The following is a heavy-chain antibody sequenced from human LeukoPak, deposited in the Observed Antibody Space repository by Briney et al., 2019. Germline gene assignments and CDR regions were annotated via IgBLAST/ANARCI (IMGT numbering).Heavy chain of an antibody. V-gene: IGHV1-18*01. CDR1: GYTFTHYG. CDR3: ARFGLIIWNDGGNAFDI. Sequence: ASVKVSCKASGYTFTHYGISWVRQAPGHGLEWMGWITAYNDNTNYAQKLQGRVTMTRDTSTSTAYMELSSLRSDDTAVYYCARFGLIIWNDGGNAFDIWGQGTMVTVSS. D-gene: IGHD1-1*01. CDR2: ITAYNDNT. J-gene: IGHJ3*02.